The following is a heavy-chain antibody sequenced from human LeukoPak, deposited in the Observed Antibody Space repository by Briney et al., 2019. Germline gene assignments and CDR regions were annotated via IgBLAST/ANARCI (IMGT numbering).Heavy chain of an antibody. J-gene: IGHJ4*02. D-gene: IGHD3-10*01. CDR1: GFTFSSYW. V-gene: IGHV3-7*01. CDR2: IKQDGSEK. Sequence: GGSLRLSCGASGFTFSSYWMSWARQAPGKGLEWVANIKQDGSEKYYVDSVKGRFTISRDNAKNSLYLQMNSLRAEDTAVYYCAREAGGSSYWGQGTLVTVSS. CDR3: AREAGGSSY.